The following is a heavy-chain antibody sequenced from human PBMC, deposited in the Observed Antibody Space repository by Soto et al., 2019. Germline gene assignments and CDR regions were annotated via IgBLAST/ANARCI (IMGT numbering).Heavy chain of an antibody. J-gene: IGHJ6*02. D-gene: IGHD6-6*01. Sequence: ASVKVSCKASGYTFTSYAMHWVRQAPGQRLEWMGWINAGNGNTKYSQKFQGRVTITRDTSASTAYMELSSLRSEDTAVYYCARDASIAAPKLYYYYGMDVWGQGTTVTVSS. CDR3: ARDASIAAPKLYYYYGMDV. CDR1: GYTFTSYA. V-gene: IGHV1-3*01. CDR2: INAGNGNT.